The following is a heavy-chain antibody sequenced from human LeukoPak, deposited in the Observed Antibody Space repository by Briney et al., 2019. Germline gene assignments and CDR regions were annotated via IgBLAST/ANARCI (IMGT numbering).Heavy chain of an antibody. CDR1: GGTFFNYA. J-gene: IGHJ3*02. D-gene: IGHD6-19*01. V-gene: IGHV1-69*05. Sequence: GASVKVSCKASGGTFFNYAISWVRQAPGQGLEWMGRIIPIYGTSNFAQKFQGRVTITTDESTSTAYMELSSLTSEDTAVYYCARKGSRPVAGHPFDIWGQGTMVIVSS. CDR3: ARKGSRPVAGHPFDI. CDR2: IIPIYGTS.